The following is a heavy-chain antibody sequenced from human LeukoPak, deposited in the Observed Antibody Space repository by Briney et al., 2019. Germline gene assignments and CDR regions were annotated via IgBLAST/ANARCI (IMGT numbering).Heavy chain of an antibody. CDR2: ISSSGSTI. Sequence: GGSLRLSCAASGFTFSDYYMSWVRQAPGKGQEWVSYISSSGSTIYYADSVKGRFTISRDNAKNSLYLQMNSLRAEDTAVYYCARDTSYCSSTSCYRTGIAAAGFDYWGQGTLVTVSS. CDR1: GFTFSDYY. D-gene: IGHD2-2*02. J-gene: IGHJ4*02. CDR3: ARDTSYCSSTSCYRTGIAAAGFDY. V-gene: IGHV3-11*01.